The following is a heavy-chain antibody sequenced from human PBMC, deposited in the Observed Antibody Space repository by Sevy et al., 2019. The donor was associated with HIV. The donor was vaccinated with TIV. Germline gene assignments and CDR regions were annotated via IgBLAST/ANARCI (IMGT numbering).Heavy chain of an antibody. V-gene: IGHV3-53*01. D-gene: IGHD3-10*01. CDR1: GFTVSSNY. CDR2: IYSGGST. J-gene: IGHJ6*02. CDR3: ARGGPMVREVIIYYGMDV. Sequence: GGSLRLSCAASGFTVSSNYMSWVRQAPGKGLEWVSVIYSGGSTYYADSVKGRFTISRDNSKNTLYLQMNSLRAEDTAVYYCARGGPMVREVIIYYGMDVWGQGTTVTISS.